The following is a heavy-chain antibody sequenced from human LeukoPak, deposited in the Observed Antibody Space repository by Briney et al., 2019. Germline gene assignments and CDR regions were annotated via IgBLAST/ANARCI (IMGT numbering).Heavy chain of an antibody. V-gene: IGHV3-7*01. J-gene: IGHJ4*02. CDR1: GFTFSRYW. Sequence: PGGSLRLSCAASGFTFSRYWMGWVRQAPGKGLERVAKIKEDGSEKYYVDSVKGRFTISRDNAENSLYLQMNSLRVEDTAVYCCARRQLWSRGFDYWGQGTLVTVSS. CDR2: IKEDGSEK. D-gene: IGHD3-10*01. CDR3: ARRQLWSRGFDY.